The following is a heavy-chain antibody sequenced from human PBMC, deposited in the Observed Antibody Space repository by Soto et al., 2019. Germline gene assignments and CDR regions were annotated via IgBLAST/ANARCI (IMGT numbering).Heavy chain of an antibody. Sequence: SVKVSCKASGGTFSSYAISWVRQAPGQGLEWMGGIIPIFGTANYAQKFQGRVAMTRDTSTSTAYMELRSLRSEDTAVYFCARISCKGGSCYFDFDHWGQGTLVTVSS. CDR1: GGTFSSYA. D-gene: IGHD2-15*01. CDR3: ARISCKGGSCYFDFDH. V-gene: IGHV1-69*05. CDR2: IIPIFGTA. J-gene: IGHJ4*02.